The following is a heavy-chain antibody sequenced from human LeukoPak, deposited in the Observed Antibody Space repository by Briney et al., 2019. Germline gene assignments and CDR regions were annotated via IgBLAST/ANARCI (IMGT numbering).Heavy chain of an antibody. D-gene: IGHD1-26*01. Sequence: SETLSLTSTVAGGSISSYYWSCMRQPPGKGLEWIGYIYYSGSTNYNPSLKRRVTISLDRSKNQFSLKLRSVTAADTAVYYCARGSYSVDYWGQGTLVTVSS. J-gene: IGHJ4*02. CDR1: GGSISSYY. CDR2: IYYSGST. V-gene: IGHV4-59*01. CDR3: ARGSYSVDY.